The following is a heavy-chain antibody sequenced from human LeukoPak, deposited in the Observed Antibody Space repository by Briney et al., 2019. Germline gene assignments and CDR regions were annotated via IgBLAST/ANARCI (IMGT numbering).Heavy chain of an antibody. CDR1: GISLSGYY. CDR3: AREDIVVVPAAIARWFDP. V-gene: IGHV4-59*01. D-gene: IGHD2-2*01. Sequence: PSETLSLTCTVSGISLSGYYWSWIRQPPGKGLEWIGYIYYSGSTNYNPSLKSRVTISVDTSKNQFSLKLSSVTAADTAVYYCAREDIVVVPAAIARWFDPWGQGTLVTVSS. J-gene: IGHJ5*02. CDR2: IYYSGST.